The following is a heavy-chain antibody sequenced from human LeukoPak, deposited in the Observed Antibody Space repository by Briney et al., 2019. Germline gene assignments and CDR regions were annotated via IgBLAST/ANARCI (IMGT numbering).Heavy chain of an antibody. CDR1: GDSISSSTYY. J-gene: IGHJ4*02. Sequence: SETLSLTCTVSGDSISSSTYYWGWIRQPPGKGLEWIGSMFYSGSTYYSPSLKSRVTISVDTSKHQISLNLTSVTAADTAVYYCGRAPRVVDYYFDFWGQGTVVTVSS. CDR2: MFYSGST. CDR3: GRAPRVVDYYFDF. V-gene: IGHV4-39*07. D-gene: IGHD3/OR15-3a*01.